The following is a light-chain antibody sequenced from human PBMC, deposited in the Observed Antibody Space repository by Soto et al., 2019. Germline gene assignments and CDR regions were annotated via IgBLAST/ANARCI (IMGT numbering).Light chain of an antibody. CDR2: KAS. V-gene: IGKV1-5*03. Sequence: DIQMTQSPSTLSASVGDRVTITCRASQTISTWLAWHQQKPGKAPKLLIYKASSLESGVPSRFSGSGSGTEFTLTIRSLQPDDFATYYRQQYNSSPMYTFGQGTKLEIK. CDR1: QTISTW. J-gene: IGKJ2*01. CDR3: QQYNSSPMYT.